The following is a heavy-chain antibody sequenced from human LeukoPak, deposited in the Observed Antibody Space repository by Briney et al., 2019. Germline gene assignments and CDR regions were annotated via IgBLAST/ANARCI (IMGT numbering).Heavy chain of an antibody. J-gene: IGHJ3*02. CDR2: IYHSGNT. D-gene: IGHD4-17*01. CDR1: GGSISSGGYS. CDR3: ARGIGAFSAFDI. Sequence: SETLSLTCAVSGGSISSGGYSWSWIRQPPGKGLEWIGYIYHSGNTNYNPSLKSRVTVSIDKSKNQFSLNLNSVTAADTAVYYCARGIGAFSAFDIWGQGTMVTVSS. V-gene: IGHV4-30-2*01.